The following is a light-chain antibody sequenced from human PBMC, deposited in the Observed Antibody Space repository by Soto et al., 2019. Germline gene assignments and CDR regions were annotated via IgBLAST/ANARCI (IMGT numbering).Light chain of an antibody. CDR1: ESVSTN. V-gene: IGKV3-15*01. CDR3: QQSYSTPLT. Sequence: EIEMTQSPATLSLAPGERVTLSCRASESVSTNLAWYQQKAGQAPRLLIYGASTRATGIPARFSGSGSGTEFTLTISGLQSEDFAVYYCQQSYSTPLTFGGGTKVQIK. CDR2: GAS. J-gene: IGKJ4*01.